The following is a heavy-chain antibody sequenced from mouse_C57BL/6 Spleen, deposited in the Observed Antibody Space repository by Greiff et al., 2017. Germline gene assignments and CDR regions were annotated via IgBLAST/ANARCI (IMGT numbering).Heavy chain of an antibody. V-gene: IGHV7-3*01. CDR1: GFTFTDYY. D-gene: IGHD2-5*01. CDR2: IRNKANGYTT. CDR3: ARLGYSNFFFDN. Sequence: EVMLVESGGGLVQPGGSLSLSCAASGFTFTDYYMSWVRQPPGKALEWLGFIRNKANGYTTEYSASVKGRFTISRDNSQSILYLQMNALRAEHSATYYCARLGYSNFFFDNGGQGTTPTVSS. J-gene: IGHJ2*01.